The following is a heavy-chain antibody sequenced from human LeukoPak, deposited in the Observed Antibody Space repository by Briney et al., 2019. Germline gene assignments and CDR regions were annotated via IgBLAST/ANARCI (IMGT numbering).Heavy chain of an antibody. D-gene: IGHD6-13*01. J-gene: IGHJ5*02. CDR3: AKEEDSSSWYTPGWFDP. V-gene: IGHV3-23*01. Sequence: PGGSLRLSCAASGFTFSSYAMSWVRQAPGKGLEWVSAISGSGGSTYYADSVKGRFTISRDNSKNTLYLQMNSLRAEDTAVYYCAKEEDSSSWYTPGWFDPWGQGTLVTVSS. CDR1: GFTFSSYA. CDR2: ISGSGGST.